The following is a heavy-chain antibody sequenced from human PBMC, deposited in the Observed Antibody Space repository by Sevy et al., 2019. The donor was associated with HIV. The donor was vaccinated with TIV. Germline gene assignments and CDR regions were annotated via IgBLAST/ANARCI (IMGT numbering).Heavy chain of an antibody. CDR2: INQDGSER. CDR3: ASRGVLEWPLGPFDY. V-gene: IGHV3-7*03. D-gene: IGHD3-3*01. Sequence: GGSLRLSCAASGFTFSRFWMRWVRQAPGKGLEWVANINQDGSERYYVDSVKGRFTISRDNAKNSLYLQMNSLRGEDTAVFFCASRGVLEWPLGPFDYWGQGTLVTVSS. CDR1: GFTFSRFW. J-gene: IGHJ4*02.